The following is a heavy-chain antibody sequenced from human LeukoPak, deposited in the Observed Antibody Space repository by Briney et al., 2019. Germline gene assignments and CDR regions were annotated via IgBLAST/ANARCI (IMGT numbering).Heavy chain of an antibody. CDR2: IYTSGST. Sequence: SETLSLTCTVSGGSISSYYWSWIRQPAGKGLEWIGRIYTSGSTNYNPSLKSRVTMSVDTSKNQFSLKLSSVTAADTAVYYCARDPADSSGMGDAFDIWGQGTMVTVSS. D-gene: IGHD3-22*01. V-gene: IGHV4-4*07. J-gene: IGHJ3*02. CDR1: GGSISSYY. CDR3: ARDPADSSGMGDAFDI.